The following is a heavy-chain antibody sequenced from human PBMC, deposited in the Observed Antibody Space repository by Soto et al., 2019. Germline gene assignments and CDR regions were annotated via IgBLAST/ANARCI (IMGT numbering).Heavy chain of an antibody. CDR2: LYYSGST. CDR1: GGSISSGGYY. Sequence: QVQLQESGPGLVKPSQTLSLTCTVSGGSISSGGYYWSWIRQHPGKGLEWIGYLYYSGSTCYNPPLRRRVTISVDTSKIHSSLKLTSVTAADTAVYYCAGSHLTSSGGSCYSHYFDYWGQGTLVTVSS. D-gene: IGHD2-15*01. CDR3: AGSHLTSSGGSCYSHYFDY. V-gene: IGHV4-31*03. J-gene: IGHJ4*02.